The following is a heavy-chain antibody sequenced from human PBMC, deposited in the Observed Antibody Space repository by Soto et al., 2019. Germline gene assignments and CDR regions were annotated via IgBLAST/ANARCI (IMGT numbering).Heavy chain of an antibody. J-gene: IGHJ5*02. V-gene: IGHV4-39*01. Sequence: SETLSLTCTVSGGSISSSSYYWGWIRQPPGKGLEWIGSIYYSGSTYYNPSLKSRVTISVDTSKNQFSLKLSSVTAADTAVYYCARRRTYYGWFDPWGHGTLVTVSS. CDR1: GGSISSSSYY. CDR2: IYYSGST. D-gene: IGHD3-10*01. CDR3: ARRRTYYGWFDP.